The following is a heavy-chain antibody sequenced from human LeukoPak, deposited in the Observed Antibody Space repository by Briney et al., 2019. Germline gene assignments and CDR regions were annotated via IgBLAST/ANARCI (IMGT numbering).Heavy chain of an antibody. CDR3: ARGGSRRYYDSSGPAIY. CDR2: INPNSGGT. J-gene: IGHJ4*02. V-gene: IGHV1-2*02. D-gene: IGHD3-22*01. CDR1: GYTFTGYY. Sequence: GASVKVSCKASGYTFTGYYMHWVRQAPGQGLEWMGWINPNSGGTNYAQKFQGRVTMTRDTSISTAYMELSRLRSDDTAVYYCARGGSRRYYDSSGPAIYWGQGTLVTVSS.